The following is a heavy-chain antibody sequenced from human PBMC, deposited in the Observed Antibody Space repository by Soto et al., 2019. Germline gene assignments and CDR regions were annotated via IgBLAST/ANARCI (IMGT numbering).Heavy chain of an antibody. CDR1: GYTFNSFG. CDR2: INPYNGHT. CDR3: ASGFTVGANDH. V-gene: IGHV1-18*01. J-gene: IGHJ5*02. D-gene: IGHD4-4*01. Sequence: QVQLVQSGGEVKKPGASVKVSCKASGYTFNSFGLTWVRQAPGQGLEWLGWINPYNGHTNYAQMVQGRVAMTTDTSTSTAYMELSSLTVDDTAVYFCASGFTVGANDHWGQGTLVTVSS.